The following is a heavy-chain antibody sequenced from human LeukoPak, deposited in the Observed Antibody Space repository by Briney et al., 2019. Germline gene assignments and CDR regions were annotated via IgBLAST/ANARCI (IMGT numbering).Heavy chain of an antibody. V-gene: IGHV1-2*02. CDR3: ARVYGDYGDYYFDY. CDR2: INPNSGGT. Sequence: ASVKVSCKASGYTFTGYYMHWVRQAPGQGLEWMGWINPNSGGTNYAQKFQGRVTMTRDTSISTAYMELGRLRSDDTAVYYCARVYGDYGDYYFDYWGQGTLVTVSS. CDR1: GYTFTGYY. D-gene: IGHD4-17*01. J-gene: IGHJ4*02.